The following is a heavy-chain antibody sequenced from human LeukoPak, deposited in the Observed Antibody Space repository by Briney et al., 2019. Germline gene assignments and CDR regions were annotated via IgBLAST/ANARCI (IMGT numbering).Heavy chain of an antibody. D-gene: IGHD2-15*01. V-gene: IGHV1-8*01. CDR3: ARVDSVRVIVDATCWFDP. Sequence: VASVKLSCTVSGYTFTRYDINWARQATGQGLEWMGWMNPNSGNTGYAQKFQGRVTMNRNTSISTAYMELSSLRSDDTAVYDRARVDSVRVIVDATCWFDPWGQGTLVTVSS. CDR2: MNPNSGNT. J-gene: IGHJ5*02. CDR1: GYTFTRYD.